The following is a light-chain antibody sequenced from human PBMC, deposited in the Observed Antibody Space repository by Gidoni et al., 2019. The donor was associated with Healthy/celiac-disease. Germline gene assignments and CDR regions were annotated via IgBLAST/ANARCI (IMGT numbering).Light chain of an antibody. CDR1: QSVRSRS. CDR3: QQYGGSPLT. Sequence: EIVLTQSPGTLSLSPGERATLSCRASQSVRSRSLAWYQQKPGQAPRLLIYGASSRATGIPDRFSGSGSGTDFTLTISRLEPEDFAVYYCQQYGGSPLTFGQGTKVEIK. J-gene: IGKJ1*01. V-gene: IGKV3-20*01. CDR2: GAS.